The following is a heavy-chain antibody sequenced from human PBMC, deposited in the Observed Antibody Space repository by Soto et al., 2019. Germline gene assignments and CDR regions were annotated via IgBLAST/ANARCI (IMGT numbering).Heavy chain of an antibody. CDR2: ISWNSGRI. Sequence: EVQLVESGGGLVQPGRSLRLSRAASGFTFDDYAMHWVRQAPGKGLEWVSGISWNSGRIGYADSVKGRFTISRDNAKNSLYLQMNSLRAEDTALYYCAKGLYGDYAPMSFDYWGQGTLVTVSS. CDR3: AKGLYGDYAPMSFDY. CDR1: GFTFDDYA. V-gene: IGHV3-9*01. J-gene: IGHJ4*02. D-gene: IGHD4-17*01.